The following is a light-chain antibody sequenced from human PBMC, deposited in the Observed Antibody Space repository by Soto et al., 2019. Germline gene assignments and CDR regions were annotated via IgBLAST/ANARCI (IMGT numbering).Light chain of an antibody. Sequence: DIQMTQSPSSLSASVGDRVTITCRASQSISSYLNWYQQKPGKAPKLLIYAASSLQSGVPSRFSGRGSGTDFTLTISSLRPEDFATYYCQQSYSTPFTFGGGTKVEIK. CDR3: QQSYSTPFT. CDR2: AAS. CDR1: QSISSY. J-gene: IGKJ4*01. V-gene: IGKV1-39*01.